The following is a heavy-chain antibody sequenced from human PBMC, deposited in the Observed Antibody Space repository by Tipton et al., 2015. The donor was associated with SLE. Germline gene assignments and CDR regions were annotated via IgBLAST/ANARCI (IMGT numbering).Heavy chain of an antibody. D-gene: IGHD2-8*01. CDR3: AREAPNTCYFDS. CDR2: INPGGGGT. CDR1: GYIFTAYY. V-gene: IGHV1-46*01. Sequence: SGAEVKKPGASVKVSCKSSGYIFTAYYMHWVRQAPGQGLEWMGIINPGGGGTNYAQKFQGRVTMAMDTSTTTVYMELNSLRSDDTAVYYCAREAPNTCYFDSWGQGTLVTVSS. J-gene: IGHJ4*02.